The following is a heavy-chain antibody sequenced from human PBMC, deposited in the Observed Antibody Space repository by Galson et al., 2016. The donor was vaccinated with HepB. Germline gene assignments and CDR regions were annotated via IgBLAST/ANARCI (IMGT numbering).Heavy chain of an antibody. Sequence: SLRLSCAASGFTFSSYAMSWVRQAPGKGLEWVSAISGSGGSTYYADSVKGRFTISRDNSKNTLYLQMNSLRAEDTAVYYCTRTTAPGSIFGVRGHYYGMDVWGQGTTVTVSS. CDR3: TRTTAPGSIFGVRGHYYGMDV. CDR1: GFTFSSYA. V-gene: IGHV3-23*01. J-gene: IGHJ6*02. D-gene: IGHD3-3*01. CDR2: ISGSGGST.